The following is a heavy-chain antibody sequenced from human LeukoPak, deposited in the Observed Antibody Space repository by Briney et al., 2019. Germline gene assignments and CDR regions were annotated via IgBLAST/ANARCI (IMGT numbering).Heavy chain of an antibody. Sequence: ASVKVSCKASGYTFTGYYMHWVRQAPGQGLEWMGWINPNSGGTNYAQKFQGRVTMTRDTSISTAYMELSRLRSDDTAVYYCARDESYGGNPGFDYWGQGTLVTVSS. J-gene: IGHJ4*02. V-gene: IGHV1-2*02. D-gene: IGHD4-23*01. CDR1: GYTFTGYY. CDR3: ARDESYGGNPGFDY. CDR2: INPNSGGT.